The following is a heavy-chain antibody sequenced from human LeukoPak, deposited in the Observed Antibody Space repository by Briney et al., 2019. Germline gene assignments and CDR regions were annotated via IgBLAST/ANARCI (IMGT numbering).Heavy chain of an antibody. J-gene: IGHJ6*02. Sequence: GGSLRLSCAASGFTFDDYAMHWVRQAPGKGLQWVSGISWNSGSIGYADSVKGRFTISRDNAKNPLYLQMNSLRAEDTALYHCARGPYYDFWSGYYTGVGYYYYYGMDVWGQGTTVTVSS. D-gene: IGHD3-3*01. CDR1: GFTFDDYA. V-gene: IGHV3-9*01. CDR2: ISWNSGSI. CDR3: ARGPYYDFWSGYYTGVGYYYYYGMDV.